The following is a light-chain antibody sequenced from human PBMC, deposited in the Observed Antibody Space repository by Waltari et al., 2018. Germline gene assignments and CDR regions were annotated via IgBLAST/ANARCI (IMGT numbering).Light chain of an antibody. V-gene: IGKV1-5*01. CDR1: QNISRW. Sequence: DIHMTQSPSTLSASVGDRVTITCRASQNISRWLAWYQQRPGKAPKLLISDASFLQSGVPSRFSGSGSVTAFTLTISSLQPDDFAMYYCQQYGSSPLTFGQGTRLEIK. CDR3: QQYGSSPLT. CDR2: DAS. J-gene: IGKJ5*01.